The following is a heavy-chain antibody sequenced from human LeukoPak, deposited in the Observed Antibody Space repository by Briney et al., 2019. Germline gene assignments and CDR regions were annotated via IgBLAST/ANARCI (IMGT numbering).Heavy chain of an antibody. CDR3: ARQQYYYDSSGPQYWYFDL. CDR1: GGSISSYY. CDR2: IYYSGST. Sequence: SETLSLTCTVSGGSISSYYWSWIRQPPGKGLEWIGSIYYSGSTYYNPSLKSRVTISVDTSKNQFSLKLSSVTAADTAVYYCARQQYYYDSSGPQYWYFDLWGRGTLVTVSS. J-gene: IGHJ2*01. V-gene: IGHV4-59*05. D-gene: IGHD3-22*01.